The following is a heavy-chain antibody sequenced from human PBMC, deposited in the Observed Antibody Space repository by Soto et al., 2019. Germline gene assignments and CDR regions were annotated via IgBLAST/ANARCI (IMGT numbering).Heavy chain of an antibody. CDR1: GGSFSGYY. V-gene: IGHV4-34*01. Sequence: SETLSLTCAVYGGSFSGYYWSWIRQPPGKGLEWIGEINHSGSTNYNPSLKSRVTISVDTSKNQFSLKLSSVTAADTAVYYCARGGQRVVATRSPRRTKSYYYYMDVWGKGTTVTVSS. CDR3: ARGGQRVVATRSPRRTKSYYYYMDV. CDR2: INHSGST. D-gene: IGHD5-12*01. J-gene: IGHJ6*03.